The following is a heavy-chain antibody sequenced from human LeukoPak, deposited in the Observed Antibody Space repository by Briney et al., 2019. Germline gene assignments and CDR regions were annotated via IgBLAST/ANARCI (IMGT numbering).Heavy chain of an antibody. J-gene: IGHJ4*02. CDR1: GFTFSSYG. CDR2: IRYDGSNK. CDR3: ALPEYCSSTSCSRFDY. Sequence: GGSLRLSCAASGFTFSSYGMHWVRQAPGKGLEWVAFIRYDGSNKYYADSVKGRFTISRDNSKNTLYLQMNSLRAEDTAVYYCALPEYCSSTSCSRFDYWGQGTLVTVSS. D-gene: IGHD2-2*01. V-gene: IGHV3-30*02.